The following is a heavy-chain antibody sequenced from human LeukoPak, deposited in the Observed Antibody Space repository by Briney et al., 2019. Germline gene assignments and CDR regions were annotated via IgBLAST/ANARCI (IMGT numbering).Heavy chain of an antibody. V-gene: IGHV4-59*01. CDR2: IYYSGST. CDR1: GGSLSSYY. J-gene: IGHJ6*02. Sequence: SETLSLTCTVSGGSLSSYYWSWLRQPPGRGLEWIGYIYYSGSTNYIPSLKSRVTISVDTSKNQFSLKLSSVTAADMAVYYCARDSNYYYGMDVWGQGTTVTVSS. D-gene: IGHD3-3*02. CDR3: ARDSNYYYGMDV.